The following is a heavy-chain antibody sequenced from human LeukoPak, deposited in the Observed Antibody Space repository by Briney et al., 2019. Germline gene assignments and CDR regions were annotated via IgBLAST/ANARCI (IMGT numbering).Heavy chain of an antibody. CDR3: ARVGGYYGSGSWYYFDY. Sequence: GASVKVSCKASGYTFTGHYMHWVRQAPGQGLEWMGWINPNSGGTNYAQKFQGRVTMTRDTSISTAYMELSRLRSDDTAVYYCARVGGYYGSGSWYYFDYWGQGTLVTVSS. CDR1: GYTFTGHY. V-gene: IGHV1-2*02. D-gene: IGHD3-10*01. J-gene: IGHJ4*02. CDR2: INPNSGGT.